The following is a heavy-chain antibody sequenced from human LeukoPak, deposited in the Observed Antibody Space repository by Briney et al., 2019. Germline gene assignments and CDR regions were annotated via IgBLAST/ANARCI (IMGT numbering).Heavy chain of an antibody. V-gene: IGHV3-7*01. J-gene: IGHJ4*02. Sequence: GGSLRLSCAASGFTFSSYWMSWVRQAPGKGLEWVANIKQDGSGKYYVDSVKGRFTISRDNAKNSLYLQMNSLRAEDTAVYYCARGASYSGSYTHYWGQGTLVTVSS. CDR2: IKQDGSGK. CDR1: GFTFSSYW. CDR3: ARGASYSGSYTHY. D-gene: IGHD1-26*01.